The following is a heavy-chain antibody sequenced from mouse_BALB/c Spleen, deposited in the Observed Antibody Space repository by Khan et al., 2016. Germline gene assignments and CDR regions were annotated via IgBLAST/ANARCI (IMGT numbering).Heavy chain of an antibody. CDR1: GFTFSSYA. CDR2: ISSGGST. Sequence: EVELVESGGGLVKPGGSLKLSCAASGFTFSSYAMSWVRQTPEKRLEWVASISSGGSTYYPDSVKGRFTISRDNARNILYLQMSSLRSEDTAMYYCARGLTTVVYWYFDVWGAGPRSPSPQ. CDR3: ARGLTTVVYWYFDV. V-gene: IGHV5-6-5*01. J-gene: IGHJ1*01. D-gene: IGHD1-1*01.